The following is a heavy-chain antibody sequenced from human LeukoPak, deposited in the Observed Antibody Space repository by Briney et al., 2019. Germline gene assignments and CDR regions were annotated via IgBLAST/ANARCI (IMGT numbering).Heavy chain of an antibody. Sequence: PSETLSLTCTVSGGSSNNYYWSWIRQSAGKGLEWIGRIYTSGSTNHNPSLKSRVSMSVDTSKNQFSLRLRSVTAADTAVYYCARESGYYYDTSGYTFDYWGQGILVTVSS. D-gene: IGHD3-22*01. CDR2: IYTSGST. CDR1: GGSSNNYY. V-gene: IGHV4-4*07. J-gene: IGHJ4*02. CDR3: ARESGYYYDTSGYTFDY.